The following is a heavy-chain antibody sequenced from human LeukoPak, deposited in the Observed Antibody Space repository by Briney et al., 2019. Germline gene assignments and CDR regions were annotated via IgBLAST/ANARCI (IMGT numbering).Heavy chain of an antibody. CDR3: ARDDRYSYALGY. Sequence: PGGSLRLSCAASGFSVNSCYMNWVRQAPGKGLEWVALVWYDGSKKYYADSVKGRFTISRDNSKNTLYLQMNSLRAEDTAVYYCARDDRYSYALGYWGQGTLVTVSS. D-gene: IGHD5-18*01. CDR1: GFSVNSCY. J-gene: IGHJ4*02. CDR2: VWYDGSKK. V-gene: IGHV3-33*08.